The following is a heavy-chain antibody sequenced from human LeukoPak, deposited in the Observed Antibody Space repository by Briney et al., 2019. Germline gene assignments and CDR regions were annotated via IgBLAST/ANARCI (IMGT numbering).Heavy chain of an antibody. CDR1: GFAFTNYA. J-gene: IGHJ4*02. Sequence: GGSLRLSCAASGFAFTNYAMTWVRQAPGKGLEWVSLVTTSGTITYYADSVRGRFTVSRDNSMNTLYLQMTSLRAEDTAVYYCAKNGGATMIGGGLDYWGQGTLVTVSS. D-gene: IGHD3-10*02. V-gene: IGHV3-23*01. CDR3: AKNGGATMIGGGLDY. CDR2: VTTSGTIT.